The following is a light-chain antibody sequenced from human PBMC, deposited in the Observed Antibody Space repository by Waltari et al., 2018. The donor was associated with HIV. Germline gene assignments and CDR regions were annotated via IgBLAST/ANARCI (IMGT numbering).Light chain of an antibody. CDR3: CSYAGSSTVV. CDR2: DVN. CDR1: SSDGGDYNY. J-gene: IGLJ2*01. Sequence: QSALTQPDSVSGSPGQSITISCTGTSSDGGDYNYVSWYQQHPGKGPKRMIYDVNQRPSGVSNRFSCSKAGNTASLTISGLQAEDEADDYGCSYAGSSTVVFGGGTKLTVL. V-gene: IGLV2-23*02.